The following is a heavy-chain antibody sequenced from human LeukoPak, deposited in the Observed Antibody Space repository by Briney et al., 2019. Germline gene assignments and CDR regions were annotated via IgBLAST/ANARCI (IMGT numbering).Heavy chain of an antibody. D-gene: IGHD2-15*01. J-gene: IGHJ5*02. V-gene: IGHV4-30-4*01. CDR3: ARGPTIVVVVAAIWFDP. Sequence: SQTLSLTCTVSGGSICSGDYYWSWIRQPPGKGLEWIGYIYYSGSTYYNPSPKSRVTISVDTSKNQFSLKLSSVTAADTAVYYCARGPTIVVVVAAIWFDPWGQGTLVTVSS. CDR1: GGSICSGDYY. CDR2: IYYSGST.